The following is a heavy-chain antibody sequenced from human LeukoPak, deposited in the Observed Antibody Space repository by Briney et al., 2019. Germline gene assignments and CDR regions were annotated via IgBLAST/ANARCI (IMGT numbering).Heavy chain of an antibody. D-gene: IGHD2-21*02. CDR1: GFTFSSYV. Sequence: GGSLRLSCAASGFTFSSYVMSWVRQAPGKGLEWVSAISGGGDSTYYADSVKGRFTISRDNSKNTVSLQLNSLRAEDTAVYYCARLTLYYYYMDVWGEGTTVTVSS. CDR3: ARLTLYYYYMDV. V-gene: IGHV3-23*01. J-gene: IGHJ6*03. CDR2: ISGGGDST.